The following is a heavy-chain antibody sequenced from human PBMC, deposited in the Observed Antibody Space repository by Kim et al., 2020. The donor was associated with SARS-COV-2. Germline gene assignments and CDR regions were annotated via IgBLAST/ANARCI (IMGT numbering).Heavy chain of an antibody. CDR2: LYYTGDT. CDR1: GGPISSGTYY. V-gene: IGHV4-39*01. Sequence: SETLSLTCTVSGGPISSGTYYWGWIRQPPGKGLEWIGSLYYTGDTYYNTSLKSRVTISRDTSKNQFSLKLSSVTAADTAVYYCARRRPYSATPYMDLWGQGTPVTVSS. D-gene: IGHD2-15*01. J-gene: IGHJ6*02. CDR3: ARRRPYSATPYMDL.